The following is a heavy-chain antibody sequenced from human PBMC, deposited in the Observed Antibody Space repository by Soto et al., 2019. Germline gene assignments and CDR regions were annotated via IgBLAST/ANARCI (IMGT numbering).Heavy chain of an antibody. CDR1: GFTVSSNY. CDR3: ARAYYGSGSYVYWFDT. J-gene: IGHJ5*02. CDR2: IYSGGST. D-gene: IGHD3-10*01. V-gene: IGHV3-53*01. Sequence: GGSLRLSCAASGFTVSSNYMSWVRQAPGKGLEWVSVIYSGGSTYYADSVKGRFTISRDNSKNTLYLQMNSLRAEDAAVYYCARAYYGSGSYVYWFDTWGQGTLVTVSS.